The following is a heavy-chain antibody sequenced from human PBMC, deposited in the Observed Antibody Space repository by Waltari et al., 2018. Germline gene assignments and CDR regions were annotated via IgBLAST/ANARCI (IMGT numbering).Heavy chain of an antibody. Sequence: QLQLQESGPGLVKPSETLSLTCTVSGGSIRSSSYYWGWIRQPPGKGREWIGSIYYSGSTYYNPSLKSRVTISVDTSKNQFSLKLSSVTAADTAVYYCASSFGMATINDAFDIWGQGTMVTVSS. CDR3: ASSFGMATINDAFDI. D-gene: IGHD5-12*01. V-gene: IGHV4-39*01. CDR1: GGSIRSSSYY. CDR2: IYYSGST. J-gene: IGHJ3*02.